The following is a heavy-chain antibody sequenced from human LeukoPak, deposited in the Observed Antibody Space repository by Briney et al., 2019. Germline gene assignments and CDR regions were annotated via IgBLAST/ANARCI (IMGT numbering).Heavy chain of an antibody. Sequence: SVKVSCKASGGTFSSYAISWVRQAPGQGLEWMGGIIPIFGTANYAQKFQGRVTITTDESTSTAYMELSSLRSEDTAVYYCASPGVSSSRWRAYYFDYWGQGTLVTVSS. CDR2: IIPIFGTA. V-gene: IGHV1-69*05. J-gene: IGHJ4*02. CDR1: GGTFSSYA. D-gene: IGHD6-13*01. CDR3: ASPGVSSSRWRAYYFDY.